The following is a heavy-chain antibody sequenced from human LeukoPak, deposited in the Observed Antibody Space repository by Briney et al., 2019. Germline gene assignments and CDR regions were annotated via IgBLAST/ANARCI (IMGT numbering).Heavy chain of an antibody. CDR2: INHNGNVN. V-gene: IGHV3-7*03. CDR1: GFTFSSYW. Sequence: PGGSLRLSCAASGFTFSSYWMNWARQAPGKGLEWVASINHNGNVNYYVDSVKGRFTISRDNAKNSLYLQMSNLRAEDMGIYYCAREERAETDTLLIFVDRWGQGTLVTISS. CDR3: AREERAETDTLLIFVDR. D-gene: IGHD1-1*01. J-gene: IGHJ4*02.